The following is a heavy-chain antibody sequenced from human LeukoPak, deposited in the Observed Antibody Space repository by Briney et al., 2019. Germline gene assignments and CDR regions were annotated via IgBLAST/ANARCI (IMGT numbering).Heavy chain of an antibody. CDR3: ARGGGSGRGNWFDP. V-gene: IGHV4-59*01. Sequence: PSETLSLTCTVSGGSTSPYYWSWIRQPPGKGLEWIGYVYYSGSTNYNPSLKSRVTISVDTSKSQFSLKLTSVTAADTAVYYCARGGGSGRGNWFDPWGQGSLVIVSS. D-gene: IGHD3-10*01. CDR1: GGSTSPYY. J-gene: IGHJ5*02. CDR2: VYYSGST.